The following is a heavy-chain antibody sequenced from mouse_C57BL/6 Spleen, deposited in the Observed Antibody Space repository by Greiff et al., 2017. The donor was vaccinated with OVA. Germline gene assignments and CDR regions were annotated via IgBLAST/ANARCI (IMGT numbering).Heavy chain of an antibody. V-gene: IGHV1-5*01. D-gene: IGHD2-4*01. CDR1: GYTFTSYW. Sequence: VQLQQSGTVLARPGASVKMSCKTSGYTFTSYWMHWVKQRPGQGLEWIGAIYPGNSDTSYNQKFKGKAKLTAVTSASTAYMALSSLTDEDSAGYYCTRGGGYDYEHAMDYWGQGTSVTVSA. CDR3: TRGGGYDYEHAMDY. J-gene: IGHJ4*01. CDR2: IYPGNSDT.